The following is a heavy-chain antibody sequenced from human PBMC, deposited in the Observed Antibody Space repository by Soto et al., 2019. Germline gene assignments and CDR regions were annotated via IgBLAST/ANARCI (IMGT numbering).Heavy chain of an antibody. CDR2: IIGSADDT. CDR1: GFSFSSYA. CDR3: AKEEEYAYGYYDSNWYPLYLDS. J-gene: IGHJ5*01. Sequence: PVGSLRLSCVASGFSFSSYAMSWFRQAPVNGLEWVSSIIGSADDTFHADSVQGRFTISRDDSKNTLHLQMNSLRAEDTAVYYCAKEEEYAYGYYDSNWYPLYLDSWGQGTLVTVSS. V-gene: IGHV3-23*01. D-gene: IGHD3-3*01.